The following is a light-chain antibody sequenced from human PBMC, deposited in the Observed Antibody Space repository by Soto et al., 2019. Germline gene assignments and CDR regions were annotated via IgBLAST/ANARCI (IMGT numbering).Light chain of an antibody. CDR3: QQYNSYPWT. CDR1: QFISSW. Sequence: DIQMTQSPSTLSASVGDRVTITCRASQFISSWLAWYQQKPGKVPKLLIFHASNLESGVPSRFSGSGSGTEFTLTISRLQPDDFATYYCQQYNSYPWTLGPGTKVAI. V-gene: IGKV1-5*01. J-gene: IGKJ1*01. CDR2: HAS.